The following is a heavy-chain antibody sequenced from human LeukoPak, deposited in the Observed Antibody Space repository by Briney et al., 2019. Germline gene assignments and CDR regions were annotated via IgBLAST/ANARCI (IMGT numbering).Heavy chain of an antibody. D-gene: IGHD2-8*02. Sequence: GGSLRLSCAASGFTFSSYGMHWVRQPPGKGLEWVSSIFPSGGEIHYADSVRGRFTISRDNSKSTLSLQMNSLRAEDTAIYYCATYRQVLLPFESWGQGTLVTVSA. J-gene: IGHJ4*02. CDR1: GFTFSSYG. CDR2: IFPSGGEI. V-gene: IGHV3-23*01. CDR3: ATYRQVLLPFES.